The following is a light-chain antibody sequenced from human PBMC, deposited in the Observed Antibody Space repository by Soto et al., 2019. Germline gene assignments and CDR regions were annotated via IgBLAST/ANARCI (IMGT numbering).Light chain of an antibody. CDR2: AAS. CDR3: QQLNSYPPT. CDR1: QGISSY. J-gene: IGKJ2*01. V-gene: IGKV1-9*01. Sequence: IQLTQSPSSLSASVGDRVTVTCRASQGISSYLAWYQQQPGKAPKLLIYAASTLQRGVSSRFSGSGSGTDFTLTISSLQPEDFATYYCQQLNSYPPTVGQGTKLEIK.